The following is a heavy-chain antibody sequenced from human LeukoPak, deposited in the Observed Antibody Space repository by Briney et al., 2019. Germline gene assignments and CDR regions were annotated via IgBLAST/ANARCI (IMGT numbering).Heavy chain of an antibody. D-gene: IGHD5-24*01. CDR3: AKDLGPGSMATSPGFDY. V-gene: IGHV3-21*04. J-gene: IGHJ4*02. CDR1: GFTFSSYS. CDR2: ISSSSSYI. Sequence: GGSLRLSCAASGFTFSSYSMNWVRQAPGKGLEWVSSISSSSSYIYYADSVKGRFTISRDNAKTSLYLQMNSLRAEDTALYYCAKDLGPGSMATSPGFDYWGQGTLVTVSS.